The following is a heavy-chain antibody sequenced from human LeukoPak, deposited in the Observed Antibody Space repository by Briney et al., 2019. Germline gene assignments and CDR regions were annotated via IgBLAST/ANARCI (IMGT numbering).Heavy chain of an antibody. CDR2: INPNSGGT. Sequence: ASVKVSCKASGYTFTGYYMHWVRQAPGQGLEWMGWINPNSGGTNYAQKFQGRVTMTRDTSISTAYMELSRLRSDDTAAYYCARSGGGSSSYNAFDIWGQGTMVTVSS. CDR1: GYTFTGYY. D-gene: IGHD6-13*01. V-gene: IGHV1-2*02. J-gene: IGHJ3*02. CDR3: ARSGGGSSSYNAFDI.